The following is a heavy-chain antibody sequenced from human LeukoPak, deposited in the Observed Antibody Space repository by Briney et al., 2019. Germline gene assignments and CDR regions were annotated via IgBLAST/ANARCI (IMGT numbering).Heavy chain of an antibody. D-gene: IGHD2-2*01. Sequence: ASVKVSCKASGYTFTSYDINWVGQATGQGLEWMGWMNPNSGNTGYAQKFQGRVTMTRNTSISTAYMELSSLRSEDTAVYYCARGDIVVVPAASDAFDIWGQGTMVTVSS. CDR2: MNPNSGNT. J-gene: IGHJ3*02. V-gene: IGHV1-8*01. CDR1: GYTFTSYD. CDR3: ARGDIVVVPAASDAFDI.